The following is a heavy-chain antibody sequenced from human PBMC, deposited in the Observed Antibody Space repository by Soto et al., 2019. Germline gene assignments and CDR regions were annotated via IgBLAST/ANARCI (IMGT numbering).Heavy chain of an antibody. CDR2: ISDDGSNT. J-gene: IGHJ4*02. CDR3: AREVYYGFWSGFNTPPYYFDD. Sequence: QVQLVESGGGVVQPGRYLRLSCAASGFTFSRHTMHWVRQAPAKGLEWVAAISDDGSNTHYADSVKGRFTISRDNSNNTLYLQMNSLYREDNGVQHCAREVYYGFWSGFNTPPYYFDDWGQGTLVTVSS. D-gene: IGHD3-3*01. V-gene: IGHV3-30-3*01. CDR1: GFTFSRHT.